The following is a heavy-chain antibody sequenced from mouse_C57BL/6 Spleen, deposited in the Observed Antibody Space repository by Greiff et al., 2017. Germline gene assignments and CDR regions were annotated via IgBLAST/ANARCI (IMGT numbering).Heavy chain of an antibody. CDR2: IYPGDGDT. CDR3: ARREAYYSNHGGFAY. D-gene: IGHD2-5*01. J-gene: IGHJ3*01. Sequence: QVQLKQSGPELVKPGASVKISCKASGYAFSSSWMNWVKQRPGKGLEWIGRIYPGDGDTNYNGKFKGKATLTADKSSSTAYMQLSSLTSEDSAVYFCARREAYYSNHGGFAYWGQGTLVTVSA. V-gene: IGHV1-82*01. CDR1: GYAFSSSW.